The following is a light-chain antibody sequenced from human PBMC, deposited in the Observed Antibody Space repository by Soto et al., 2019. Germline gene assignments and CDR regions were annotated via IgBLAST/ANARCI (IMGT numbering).Light chain of an antibody. V-gene: IGLV1-40*01. J-gene: IGLJ2*01. CDR3: LSFDSSLSVV. CDR1: SSNIGAGYD. CDR2: GNT. Sequence: QSALTQPPSVSGAPGQRVTISCTGSSSNIGAGYDVHWYPPLPGTAPKLLIYGNTNRPSGVPDRFAGSKAGTSASLAITGLQAEDEADYYCLSFDSSLSVVFGGGTKLTVL.